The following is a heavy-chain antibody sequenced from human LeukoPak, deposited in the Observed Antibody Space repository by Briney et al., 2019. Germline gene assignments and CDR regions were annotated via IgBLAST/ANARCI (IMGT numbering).Heavy chain of an antibody. J-gene: IGHJ4*02. CDR2: ISSSSSYI. Sequence: GGSLRLSCAASGFTFSSYSMNWVRQAPGKGLEWVSSISSSSSYIYYADSVKGRFTISRDNAKNSLYLQMNSLRAEDTAVYYCCLRRGLLRYFDWLEYWGQGTLVTVSS. D-gene: IGHD3-9*01. CDR3: CLRRGLLRYFDWLEY. CDR1: GFTFSSYS. V-gene: IGHV3-21*01.